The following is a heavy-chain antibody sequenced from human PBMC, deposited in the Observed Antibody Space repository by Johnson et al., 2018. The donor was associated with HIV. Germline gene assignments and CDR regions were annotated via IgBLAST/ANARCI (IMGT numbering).Heavy chain of an antibody. Sequence: EVQLVESGGGLVKPGGSLRLSCAASGFTFTNAWMTWVRQAPGKGLEWIGRIKSTTSGGAVDYAAPVKGTFTISRDDSKNTLYLQMNSLKTEDKAMYFCTTTAFIKAAGGTRPLDIWGQGTMVTVSS. CDR2: IKSTTSGGAV. V-gene: IGHV3-15*01. J-gene: IGHJ3*02. D-gene: IGHD6-13*01. CDR3: TTTAFIKAAGGTRPLDI. CDR1: GFTFTNAW.